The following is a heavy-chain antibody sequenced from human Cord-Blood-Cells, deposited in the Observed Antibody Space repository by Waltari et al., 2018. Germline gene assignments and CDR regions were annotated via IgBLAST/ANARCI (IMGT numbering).Heavy chain of an antibody. D-gene: IGHD3-10*01. CDR1: GFTFSSYA. CDR3: ARDGPYYYGSGSYYDDAFDI. J-gene: IGHJ3*02. V-gene: IGHV3-30*04. Sequence: QVHLVDSGGGLVQPGRSLRLSCAASGFTFSSYAMHWVRQAPGKGLEWVAVISYDGSNKYYADSVKGRFTIYRDNSKNTLYLQMNSLRAEDTAVYYCARDGPYYYGSGSYYDDAFDIWGQGTMVTVSS. CDR2: ISYDGSNK.